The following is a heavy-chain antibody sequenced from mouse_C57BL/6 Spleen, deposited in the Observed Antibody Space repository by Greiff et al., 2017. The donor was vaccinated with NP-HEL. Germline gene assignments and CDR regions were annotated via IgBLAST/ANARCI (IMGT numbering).Heavy chain of an antibody. CDR3: ARGGTTVGHWYFDV. Sequence: QVQLQQPGAELVRPGSSVKLSCKASGYTFTSYWMHWVKQRPIQGLEWIGNIDPSDSETHYNQKFKDKATLTVDKSSSTAYMQLSSLTSEDSAGYYCARGGTTVGHWYFDVWGTGTTVTVSS. CDR1: GYTFTSYW. CDR2: IDPSDSET. J-gene: IGHJ1*03. V-gene: IGHV1-52*01. D-gene: IGHD1-1*01.